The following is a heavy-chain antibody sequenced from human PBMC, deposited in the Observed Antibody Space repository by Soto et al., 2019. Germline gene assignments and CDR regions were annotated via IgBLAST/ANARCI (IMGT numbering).Heavy chain of an antibody. Sequence: QVQLQESGPGLVKPSQTLSLTCTVSGGSISSGDYYWSWIRQHPGKGLEWIGYIYYSGSTYYNPPXXXRXPISVDTSKNQFSLQLSSVTAADTAVYYCARWWSGSRQGFDPWGQGTLVTVSS. V-gene: IGHV4-31*03. J-gene: IGHJ5*02. CDR1: GGSISSGDYY. CDR2: IYYSGST. D-gene: IGHD3-3*01. CDR3: ARWWSGSRQGFDP.